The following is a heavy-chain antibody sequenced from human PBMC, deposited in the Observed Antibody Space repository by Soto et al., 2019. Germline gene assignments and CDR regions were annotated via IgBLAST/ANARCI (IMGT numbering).Heavy chain of an antibody. CDR2: ISGSGGST. CDR1: GFTFSNYA. V-gene: IGHV3-23*01. Sequence: GGSLRLSCAASGFTFSNYAVTWVRQAPGKGLEWVSTISGSGGSTYYADSVKGRFTISRDNSKNTLYLQVNNLRNDDTAVYYCTRGLLTDYFDYWGQGALVTVSS. J-gene: IGHJ4*02. CDR3: TRGLLTDYFDY.